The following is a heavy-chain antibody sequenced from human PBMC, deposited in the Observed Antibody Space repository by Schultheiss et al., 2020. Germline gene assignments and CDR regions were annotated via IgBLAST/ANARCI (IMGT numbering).Heavy chain of an antibody. CDR1: GYSISSGYY. J-gene: IGHJ4*02. Sequence: SETLSLTCAVSGYSISSGYYWGWIRQPPGKGLEWIGNIYRSGSAYYNPSLKSRVTISVDTSKNQFSLKLSSVTDADIAVYYCTRVQYSSGWYDVIEDWGQGTMVTVSS. CDR3: TRVQYSSGWYDVIED. CDR2: IYRSGSA. D-gene: IGHD6-19*01. V-gene: IGHV4-38-2*01.